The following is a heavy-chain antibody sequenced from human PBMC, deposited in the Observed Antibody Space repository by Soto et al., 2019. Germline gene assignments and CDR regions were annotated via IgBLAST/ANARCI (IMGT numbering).Heavy chain of an antibody. CDR1: GFTFSGSA. CDR3: TTPQLYYGMDV. J-gene: IGHJ6*02. V-gene: IGHV3-73*02. Sequence: EVQLVESGGGLVQPGGSLKLSCAASGFTFSGSAMHWVRQASGKGLEWVGRIRTKAKSYATAYAASVKGRFTISRYDSKNTAYLQMNSLKTEDTAVYYCTTPQLYYGMDVWGQWTTVTVSS. D-gene: IGHD3-10*01. CDR2: IRTKAKSYAT.